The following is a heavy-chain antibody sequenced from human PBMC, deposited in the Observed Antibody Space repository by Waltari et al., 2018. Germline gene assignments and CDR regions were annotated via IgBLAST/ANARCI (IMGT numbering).Heavy chain of an antibody. CDR3: ARVFGYYYYYMDV. Sequence: QVQLQQWGAGLLKPSETLSLTCDFSCGSLSGYHWTWIRQPPGKGLEWIGEINDSGRTTYNPSLESRVTVSIDTANNQFSLRVRSWTAADTAVYYCARVFGYYYYYMDVWGKGTTVTISS. CDR1: CGSLSGYH. V-gene: IGHV4-34*02. J-gene: IGHJ6*03. D-gene: IGHD3-3*01. CDR2: INDSGRT.